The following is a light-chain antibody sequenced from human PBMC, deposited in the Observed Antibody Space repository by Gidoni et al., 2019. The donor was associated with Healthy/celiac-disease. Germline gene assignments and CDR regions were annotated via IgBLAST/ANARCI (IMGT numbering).Light chain of an antibody. CDR2: AAS. J-gene: IGKJ1*01. CDR1: QSISSY. V-gene: IGKV1-39*01. Sequence: DIQMTQSPSSLSASVGDRVTIHCLASQSISSYLNWYQQKPGKAPKLLIYAASSWQSGVPSRFSGSGSGTDFTLTISSLQPEDFSTYYCQQSYSTPRTCGQGTKVEIK. CDR3: QQSYSTPRT.